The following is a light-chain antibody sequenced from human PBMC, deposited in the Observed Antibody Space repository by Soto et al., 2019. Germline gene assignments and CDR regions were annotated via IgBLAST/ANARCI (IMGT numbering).Light chain of an antibody. V-gene: IGKV1-5*03. Sequence: DIQMTQPPSTLSASVGDRVTITCRASQSISSWLAWYQQKPGKAPKLLIYKASSLESGVPSRFSGSGSGTEFTLTISSLQPDDFATYYCQQYNSMWTFGQGTKVDI. CDR3: QQYNSMWT. CDR2: KAS. CDR1: QSISSW. J-gene: IGKJ1*01.